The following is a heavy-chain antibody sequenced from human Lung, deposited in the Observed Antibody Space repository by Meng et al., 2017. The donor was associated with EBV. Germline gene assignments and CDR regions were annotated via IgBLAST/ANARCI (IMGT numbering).Heavy chain of an antibody. D-gene: IGHD4-17*01. V-gene: IGHV4-30-2*01. CDR1: GGSISSGGYS. CDR3: ARGPTTYFDY. J-gene: IGHJ4*02. CDR2: IYHSGST. Sequence: LHLQEPGSGLGEPSQTRSLPCAVSGGSISSGGYSWSWIRQPPGKGLEWIGYIYHSGSTYYNPSLKSRVTISVDRSKNQFSLKLSSVTAADTAVHYCARGPTTYFDYWGQGTLVTVSS.